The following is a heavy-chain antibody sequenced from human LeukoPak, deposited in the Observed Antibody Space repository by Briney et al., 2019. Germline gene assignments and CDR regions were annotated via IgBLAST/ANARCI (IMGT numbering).Heavy chain of an antibody. J-gene: IGHJ3*02. V-gene: IGHV4-61*02. CDR1: GGSISSGSYY. CDR3: ARAGGYHNAFDI. D-gene: IGHD2-2*01. Sequence: SETLSLTCTVSGGSISSGSYYWSWIRQPAGKGLEWIGRIYTSGSTNYNPSLKSRVTISVDTSKNQFSLKLSSVTAADTAVYYCARAGGYHNAFDIWGQGTMVTVSS. CDR2: IYTSGST.